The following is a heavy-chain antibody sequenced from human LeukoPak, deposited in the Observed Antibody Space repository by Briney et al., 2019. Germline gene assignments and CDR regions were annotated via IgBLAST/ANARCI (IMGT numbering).Heavy chain of an antibody. Sequence: GASVKVSCKASGYTFTSYGIGWVRQAPGQGLEWMGWISAYNGNTNYAQKLQGRVTMTTDTSTSTAYMELRSLRSDDTAVYYCARDHYGSGRDNWFDPWGQGTLVTVSS. J-gene: IGHJ5*02. CDR2: ISAYNGNT. CDR3: ARDHYGSGRDNWFDP. CDR1: GYTFTSYG. V-gene: IGHV1-18*01. D-gene: IGHD3-10*01.